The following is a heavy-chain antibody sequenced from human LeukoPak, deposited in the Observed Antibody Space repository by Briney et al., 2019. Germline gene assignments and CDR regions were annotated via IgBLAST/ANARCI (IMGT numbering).Heavy chain of an antibody. CDR2: IYYSGST. Sequence: SETLSLTCTDSGGSISSHYWSWIRQPPGKGLEWIGYIYYSGSTNYNPSLKSRVTISVDTSKNQFSLKLSSVTAPDTAVYYCARVAADDVGYYYMDVWGKGTTVTVSS. J-gene: IGHJ6*03. CDR1: GGSISSHY. D-gene: IGHD6-13*01. V-gene: IGHV4-59*11. CDR3: ARVAADDVGYYYMDV.